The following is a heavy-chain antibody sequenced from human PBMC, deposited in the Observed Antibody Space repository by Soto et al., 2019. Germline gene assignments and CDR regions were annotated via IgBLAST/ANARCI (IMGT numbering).Heavy chain of an antibody. CDR3: ARSPLQHTAMGNDY. CDR2: ISYDGSNK. V-gene: IGHV3-30-3*01. Sequence: GSLRLSCAASGFTFSSYAMHWVRQAPVQGLEWVAVISYDGSNKYYADSVKGRFTIYRDNSKNTLYLQMNSLRAEDTAVYYCARSPLQHTAMGNDYWGQGTLVTFSS. D-gene: IGHD5-18*01. J-gene: IGHJ4*02. CDR1: GFTFSSYA.